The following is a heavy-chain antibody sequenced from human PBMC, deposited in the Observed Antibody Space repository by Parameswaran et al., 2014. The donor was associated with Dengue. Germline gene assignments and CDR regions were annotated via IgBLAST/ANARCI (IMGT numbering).Heavy chain of an antibody. Sequence: LKISCAASGFTFSSYSMNWVRQAPGKGLEWVSSISSSSSYIYYADSVKGRFTISRDNAKNSLYLQMNSLRAEDTAVYYCARLIHDFWSGLDYWGQGTLVTVSS. J-gene: IGHJ4*02. CDR3: ARLIHDFWSGLDY. V-gene: IGHV3-21*01. CDR1: GFTFSSYS. CDR2: ISSSSSYI. D-gene: IGHD3-3*01.